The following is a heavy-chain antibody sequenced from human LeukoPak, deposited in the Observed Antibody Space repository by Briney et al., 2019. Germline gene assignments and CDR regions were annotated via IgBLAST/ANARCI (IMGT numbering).Heavy chain of an antibody. D-gene: IGHD5-18*01. J-gene: IGHJ6*03. V-gene: IGHV4-30-2*01. Sequence: PSETLSLTCTVSGGSISSGGYYWSWIRQPPGKGLEWIGYIYHSGSTYYNPSLKSRVTTSVDRSKNQFSLKLSSVTAADTAVYYCARESLDTAMVAGYYYYYMDVWGKGTTVTVSS. CDR3: ARESLDTAMVAGYYYYYMDV. CDR1: GGSISSGGYY. CDR2: IYHSGST.